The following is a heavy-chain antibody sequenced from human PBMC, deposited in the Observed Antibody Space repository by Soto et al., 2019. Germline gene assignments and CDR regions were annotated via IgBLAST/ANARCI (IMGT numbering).Heavy chain of an antibody. CDR3: AMGIEMATIPDAFDS. CDR1: GGTFSSYA. CDR2: IIPIFGTA. D-gene: IGHD5-12*01. Sequence: QVQLVQSGAEVKKPGSSVKVSCKASGGTFSSYAISWVRQAPGQGLEWMGGIIPIFGTANYAQKFQGRVTIPADEPTRTVYMERSSLRSEDTAVYYCAMGIEMATIPDAFDSWGQGTMVTVSS. J-gene: IGHJ3*02. V-gene: IGHV1-69*01.